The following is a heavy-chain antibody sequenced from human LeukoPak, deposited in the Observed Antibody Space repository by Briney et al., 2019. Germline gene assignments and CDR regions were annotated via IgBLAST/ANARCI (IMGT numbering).Heavy chain of an antibody. CDR1: GGSISSYY. V-gene: IGHV4-59*01. CDR3: VRMAQPVWILDY. J-gene: IGHJ4*02. Sequence: SETLSLTCTVSGGSISSYYWSWIRQPPGKGLEWIGYIYYSGSTNYNPSLKSRVTISVDTSKNQFSLKLSSVTAADTAVYYCVRMAQPVWILDYWGQGTLVTVSS. D-gene: IGHD5-18*01. CDR2: IYYSGST.